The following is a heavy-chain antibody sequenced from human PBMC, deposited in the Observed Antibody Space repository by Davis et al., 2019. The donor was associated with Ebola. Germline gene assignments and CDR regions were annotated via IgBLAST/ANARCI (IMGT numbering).Heavy chain of an antibody. Sequence: PGGSLRLSCAASGFTFSSYSMNWVRQAPGKGLEWVSSISSSSSYIYYADSVKGRFTISRDNAKNSLYLQMNSLRAEDTAVYYCARNRRGGSWNDVYYYYGMDVWGQGTTVTVSS. CDR3: ARNRRGGSWNDVYYYYGMDV. CDR1: GFTFSSYS. D-gene: IGHD1-1*01. CDR2: ISSSSSYI. V-gene: IGHV3-21*01. J-gene: IGHJ6*02.